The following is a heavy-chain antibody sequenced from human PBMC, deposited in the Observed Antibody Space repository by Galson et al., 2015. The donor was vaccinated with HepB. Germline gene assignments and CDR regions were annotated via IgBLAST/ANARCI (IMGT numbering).Heavy chain of an antibody. CDR3: ARELDY. Sequence: SLRLSCAASGFTFSSYSMNWVRQAPGKGLEWVSYIRGSSSTIFYADSVKGRFTISRDNAKNSLYLQMNSLRAEDTAVYFCARELDYWGQGTLVTVSS. V-gene: IGHV3-48*01. J-gene: IGHJ4*02. CDR2: IRGSSSTI. CDR1: GFTFSSYS.